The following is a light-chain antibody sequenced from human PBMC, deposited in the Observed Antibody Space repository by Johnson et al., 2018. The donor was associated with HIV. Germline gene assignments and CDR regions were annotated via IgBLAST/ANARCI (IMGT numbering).Light chain of an antibody. V-gene: IGLV1-51*02. Sequence: QSVLTQPPSVSAAPGQKVTISCSGSSSTIGNNFVSWYQVLPGTAPKLLIYEKNKRPSGIPDRFSASTSGTSATLDIPGLLTREEADYYCGTWDSSLGAHYVFGTGTKVTVL. CDR2: EKN. CDR3: GTWDSSLGAHYV. J-gene: IGLJ1*01. CDR1: SSTIGNNF.